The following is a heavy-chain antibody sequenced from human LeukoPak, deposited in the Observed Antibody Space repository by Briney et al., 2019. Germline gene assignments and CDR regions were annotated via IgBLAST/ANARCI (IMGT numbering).Heavy chain of an antibody. CDR1: GYSISSAYY. J-gene: IGHJ4*02. CDR2: IYHSGTT. Sequence: SETLSLTCAVSGYSISSAYYWGWIRQPPWKGLEWIGTIYHSGTTYYNPSLKSRVTISVDTSKNQFSLKLISVTAADTAVYYCARLFGVTTCDYWGQGTLVTVSS. V-gene: IGHV4-38-2*01. CDR3: ARLFGVTTCDY. D-gene: IGHD4-11*01.